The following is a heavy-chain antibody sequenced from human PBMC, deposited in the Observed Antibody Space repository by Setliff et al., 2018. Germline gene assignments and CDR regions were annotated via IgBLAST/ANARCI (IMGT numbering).Heavy chain of an antibody. D-gene: IGHD2-8*01. CDR1: GGSISSGGYY. CDR3: ARIDIVLMVYAD. CDR2: IYYSGST. Sequence: SETLSLTCTVSGGSISSGGYYWSWIRQHPGKGLEWIGYIYYSGSTYYNPSLKSRVTISVDMSKNQFSLKLSSVTAADTAVYYCARIDIVLMVYADWGQGTMVTVSS. V-gene: IGHV4-31*03. J-gene: IGHJ3*01.